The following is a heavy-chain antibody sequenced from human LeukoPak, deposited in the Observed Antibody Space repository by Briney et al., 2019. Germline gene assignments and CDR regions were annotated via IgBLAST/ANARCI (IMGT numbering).Heavy chain of an antibody. Sequence: PSETLSLTCTVSGGSISSYYWSWIRQPPGKGLEWIGCVYYSGSTNYNPSLKSRVTISVDTSKNQFSLKLSSVTAADTAVYYCARGLRNVWLRYNWFDPWGQGTLVTVSS. D-gene: IGHD3-16*01. V-gene: IGHV4-59*12. CDR3: ARGLRNVWLRYNWFDP. J-gene: IGHJ5*02. CDR2: VYYSGST. CDR1: GGSISSYY.